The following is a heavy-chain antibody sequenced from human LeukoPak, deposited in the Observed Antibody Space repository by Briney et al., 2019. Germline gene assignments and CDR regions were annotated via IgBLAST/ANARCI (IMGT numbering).Heavy chain of an antibody. V-gene: IGHV3-23*01. Sequence: GGTLRLSCAASGFTFSSHGMNWVRQAPGKGLEWVSGIGGSGGFNTYYADSVKGRFTISRDNSKNTLYLQMNSLRAEDTAIYYCAQDRGWGAFDSWGQGTLVTVSS. CDR2: IGGSGGFNT. CDR3: AQDRGWGAFDS. J-gene: IGHJ4*02. D-gene: IGHD3-10*01. CDR1: GFTFSSHG.